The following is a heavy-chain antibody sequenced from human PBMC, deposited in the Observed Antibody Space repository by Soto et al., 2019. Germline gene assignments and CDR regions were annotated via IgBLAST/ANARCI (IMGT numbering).Heavy chain of an antibody. CDR1: GFTFDDYA. J-gene: IGHJ3*01. Sequence: EVQLVESGGGLVQPGRSLRLSCTASGFTFDDYAMHWVRQAPGKGLEWVSSISWNSGNIVYADSVRGRFTISRDNAKTSLHLQMNSLRAEDTALYYCTKGASTSCFSAVELWGQGTMVTVSS. CDR3: TKGASTSCFSAVEL. V-gene: IGHV3-9*01. D-gene: IGHD2-2*01. CDR2: ISWNSGNI.